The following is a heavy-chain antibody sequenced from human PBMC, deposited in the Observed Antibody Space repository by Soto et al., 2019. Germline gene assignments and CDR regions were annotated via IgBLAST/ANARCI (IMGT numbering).Heavy chain of an antibody. CDR1: GGSISSGAYY. CDR2: IYYSGTT. J-gene: IGHJ3*02. Sequence: SETMSLTRSVSGGSISSGAYYWNWIRQHPTKGLEWIGYIYYSGTTYYNPSLGSRVSISADTSKNQFSLKLNSVTVADTAVYYCARNPSHLCASTSCHAFDIWGQGTMVTVSS. D-gene: IGHD2-2*01. CDR3: ARNPSHLCASTSCHAFDI. V-gene: IGHV4-31*03.